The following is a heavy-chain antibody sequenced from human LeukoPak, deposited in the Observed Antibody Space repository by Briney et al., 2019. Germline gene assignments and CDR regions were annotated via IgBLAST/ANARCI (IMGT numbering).Heavy chain of an antibody. Sequence: GASVKVSCKASGYTFTGYYMHWVRQAPGQGLEWMGWINTNSGGANYAQKFQGRVTMTRDTSISTAYMELSRLRSDDTAVYYCARVLIRRHYETSGYYYDDPWGQGTLVTVSS. V-gene: IGHV1-2*02. CDR3: ARVLIRRHYETSGYYYDDP. J-gene: IGHJ5*02. D-gene: IGHD3-22*01. CDR1: GYTFTGYY. CDR2: INTNSGGA.